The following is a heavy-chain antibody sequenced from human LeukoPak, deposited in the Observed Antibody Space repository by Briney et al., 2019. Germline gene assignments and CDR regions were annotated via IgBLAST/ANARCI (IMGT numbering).Heavy chain of an antibody. CDR1: GGSISSYY. V-gene: IGHV4-59*01. J-gene: IGHJ3*02. CDR3: ARVRVLLWFGKAKYAFDI. D-gene: IGHD3-10*01. CDR2: IYYSGST. Sequence: SETLSLTCTVSGGSISSYYWSWIRQPPGKGLEWIGYIYYSGSTNYNPSLKSRVTISVDTSKNQFSLKLSSVTAADTAVYYCARVRVLLWFGKAKYAFDIWGQGTMVTVSS.